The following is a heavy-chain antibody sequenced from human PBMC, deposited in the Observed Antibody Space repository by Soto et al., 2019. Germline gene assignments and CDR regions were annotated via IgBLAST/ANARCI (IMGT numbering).Heavy chain of an antibody. J-gene: IGHJ4*02. CDR1: GFTFSSYA. Sequence: EVQLLESGGGLVQPGGSLRLSCAASGFTFSSYAMSWVRQAPGKGLEWVSAISGSGGSTYYADSVKGRFTISRDNSKNTLYLQMNSLRAEDTAVYYGAKDHYYDSSGYTVGLFDYWGQGTLVTVST. D-gene: IGHD3-22*01. V-gene: IGHV3-23*01. CDR2: ISGSGGST. CDR3: AKDHYYDSSGYTVGLFDY.